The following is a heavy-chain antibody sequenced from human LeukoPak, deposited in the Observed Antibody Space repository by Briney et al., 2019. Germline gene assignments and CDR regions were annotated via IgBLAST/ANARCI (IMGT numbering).Heavy chain of an antibody. D-gene: IGHD6-19*01. V-gene: IGHV2-5*02. CDR1: GFSLSTSGVG. CDR2: IYWDDDK. Sequence: SGPTLVKPTQTLTLTRTFSGFSLSTSGVGVGWIRQPPGKALEWLALIYWDDDKRYSPSLKSRLTITKDTSKNQVVLTMTNMDPVDTATYYCAHRRRGYSSGWYTGNFDYWGQGTLVTVSS. J-gene: IGHJ4*02. CDR3: AHRRRGYSSGWYTGNFDY.